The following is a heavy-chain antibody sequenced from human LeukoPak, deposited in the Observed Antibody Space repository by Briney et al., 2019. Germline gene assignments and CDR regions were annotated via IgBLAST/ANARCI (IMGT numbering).Heavy chain of an antibody. D-gene: IGHD3-10*01. CDR3: AKKGVDYYGSGSSYYFDY. CDR2: ITSGSSYI. CDR1: GFTFSSYN. V-gene: IGHV3-21*04. J-gene: IGHJ4*02. Sequence: GGSLRLSCAASGFTFSSYNMNWVRQAPGKGLEWVSSITSGSSYIYYADSVKGRFTISRDNSKNTLYLQMNSLRAEDTAVYYCAKKGVDYYGSGSSYYFDYWGQGTLVTVSS.